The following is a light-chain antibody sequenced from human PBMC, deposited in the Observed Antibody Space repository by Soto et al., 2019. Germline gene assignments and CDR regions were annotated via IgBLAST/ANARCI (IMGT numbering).Light chain of an antibody. V-gene: IGKV1-5*03. J-gene: IGKJ1*01. CDR2: KAS. CDR1: QSISDW. Sequence: DIQMTQSPSTLSAAVGDRVTITCRASQSISDWLAWYQQKPGKAPKLLIYKASDLESGVPSRFSGSGSGTEFPLTISSLQPDDFATYYCQQYSSDYPQRTFGQGTKVEIK. CDR3: QQYSSDYPQRT.